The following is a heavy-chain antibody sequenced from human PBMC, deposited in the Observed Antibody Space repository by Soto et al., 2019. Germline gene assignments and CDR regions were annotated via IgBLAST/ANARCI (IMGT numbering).Heavy chain of an antibody. CDR2: INPSGGST. Sequence: QVQLVQSGAEAKKPGASVKVSCKASGYTFTSYYMHWVRQAPGQGLEWMGIINPSGGSTSYAQKFQGRVTMTRDTSTSTVYMELSSLRSEDTAVYYCARDRRGIAAAGTLHYWGQGTLVTVSS. CDR3: ARDRRGIAAAGTLHY. J-gene: IGHJ4*02. CDR1: GYTFTSYY. V-gene: IGHV1-46*03. D-gene: IGHD6-13*01.